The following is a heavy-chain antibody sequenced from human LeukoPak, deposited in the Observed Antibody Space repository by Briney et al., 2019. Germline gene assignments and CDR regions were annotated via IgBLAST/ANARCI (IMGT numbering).Heavy chain of an antibody. D-gene: IGHD1-26*01. CDR2: ISYDGSNK. CDR3: AKGELTPFDY. V-gene: IGHV3-30*18. Sequence: GGSLRLSCAASGFTFSSYGMHWVRQAPGKELEWVAVISYDGSNKYYADSVKGRFTISRDNSKNTLYLQMNSLRAEDTAVYYCAKGELTPFDYWGQGTLVTVSS. CDR1: GFTFSSYG. J-gene: IGHJ4*02.